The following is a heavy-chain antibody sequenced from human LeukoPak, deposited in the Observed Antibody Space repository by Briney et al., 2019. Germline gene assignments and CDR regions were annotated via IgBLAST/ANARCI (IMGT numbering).Heavy chain of an antibody. CDR2: ISYDGSNK. CDR1: GFTFSSYA. V-gene: IGHV3-30-3*01. Sequence: GGSLRLSCAASGFTFSSYAMHWVRQAPGKGLEWVAVISYDGSNKYYADSVKGRFTISRDNSKNTLYLQMNSLRAEDTAVYSCASDNDVVISPPPGSTLDPWGQGTLVTVSS. D-gene: IGHD4-23*01. CDR3: ASDNDVVISPPPGSTLDP. J-gene: IGHJ5*02.